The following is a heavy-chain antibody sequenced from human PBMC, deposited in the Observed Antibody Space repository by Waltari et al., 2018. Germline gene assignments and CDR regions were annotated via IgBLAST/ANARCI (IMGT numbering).Heavy chain of an antibody. D-gene: IGHD7-27*01. CDR1: GFTFRTYV. CDR3: ARGSGVDY. V-gene: IGHV3-23*01. Sequence: EVQLLESGGGLVQPGGSLRLSCAAPGFTFRTYVLNWVRQAPGKGLEWVSSISDGGGIINYADSVKGRFTISRDNSKNTVYLQMKSLRAEDTAVYYCARGSGVDYWGQGTLVTISS. CDR2: ISDGGGII. J-gene: IGHJ4*02.